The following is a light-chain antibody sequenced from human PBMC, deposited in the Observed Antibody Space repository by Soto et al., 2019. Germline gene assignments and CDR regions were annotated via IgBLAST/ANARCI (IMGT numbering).Light chain of an antibody. Sequence: HSVLTQAASGSGFPGQSSGISCTGTSSDVGIYNLVSWYQQHPGKAPKLIIYEVSKRPSGVSDRFSGSKSGSTASLTISGLQAEDEADYYCYSYAGDNTYYVFGTGTKVTVL. V-gene: IGLV2-23*02. CDR3: YSYAGDNTYYV. CDR2: EVS. J-gene: IGLJ1*01. CDR1: SSDVGIYNL.